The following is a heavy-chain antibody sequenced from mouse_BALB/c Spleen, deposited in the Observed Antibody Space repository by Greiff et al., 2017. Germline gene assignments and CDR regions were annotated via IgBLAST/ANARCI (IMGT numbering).Heavy chain of an antibody. V-gene: IGHV1-31*01. CDR1: GYSFTGYY. CDR3: ARGGATVVAGDWYFDV. CDR2: INPYNGAT. Sequence: VHVKQSGPELVKPGASVKISCKASGYSFTGYYMHWVKQSHVKSLEWIGRINPYNGATSYNQNFKDKASLTVDKSSSTAYMELHSLTSEDSAVYYCARGGATVVAGDWYFDVWGAGTTVTVSA. D-gene: IGHD1-1*01. J-gene: IGHJ1*01.